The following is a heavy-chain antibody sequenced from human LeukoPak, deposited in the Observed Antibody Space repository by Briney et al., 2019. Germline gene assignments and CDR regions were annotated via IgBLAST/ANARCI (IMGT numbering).Heavy chain of an antibody. J-gene: IGHJ5*02. CDR2: IRSKVYGGTK. CDR1: GFTFGDYA. D-gene: IGHD6-13*01. CDR3: TREGLKAAAGLWFDP. V-gene: IGHV3-49*03. Sequence: GGSLRLSCTASGFTFGDYAMSWFRQAPGKGLQWVGFIRSKVYGGTKEYAASVKGRFTISRDDSRSIAYLQMNSLKTEDTAVYYCTREGLKAAAGLWFDPWGQGTLVTVSS.